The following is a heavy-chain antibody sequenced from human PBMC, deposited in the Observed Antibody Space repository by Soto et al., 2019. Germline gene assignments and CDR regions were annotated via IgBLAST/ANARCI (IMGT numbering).Heavy chain of an antibody. CDR1: GFTFSSYA. J-gene: IGHJ4*02. D-gene: IGHD3-22*01. V-gene: IGHV3-23*01. Sequence: PGGSLRLSCAASGFTFSSYAMSWVRQAPGKGLEWVSAISGSGGSTYYADSVKGRFTISRDNSKSTLYLQMNSLRAEDTAVYYCAKGPNPKLYDSSGYAYDYWGQGTLVTVSS. CDR3: AKGPNPKLYDSSGYAYDY. CDR2: ISGSGGST.